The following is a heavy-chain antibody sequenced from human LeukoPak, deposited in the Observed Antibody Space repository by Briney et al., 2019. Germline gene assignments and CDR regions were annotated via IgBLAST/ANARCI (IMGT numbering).Heavy chain of an antibody. CDR3: ARDRRGPYYYGMDV. V-gene: IGHV4-59*01. Sequence: SETLSLTCTVSGGSISSYYWSWIRQPPGKGLEWIGYIYYSGSTNYNPSLKSRVTISVDTSKNQFSLKLSSVTAADTAVYYCARDRRGPYYYGMDVWGQGTTVTVSS. J-gene: IGHJ6*02. CDR2: IYYSGST. D-gene: IGHD3-10*01. CDR1: GGSISSYY.